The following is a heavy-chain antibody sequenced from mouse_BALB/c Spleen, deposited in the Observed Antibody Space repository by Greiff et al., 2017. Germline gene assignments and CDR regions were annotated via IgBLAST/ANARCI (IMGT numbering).Heavy chain of an antibody. V-gene: IGHV6-6*02. CDR2: IRLKSDNYAT. J-gene: IGHJ3*01. Sequence: EVQVVESGGGLVQPGGSMKLSCVASGFTFSSYWMSWVRQSPEKGLEWVAEIRLKSDNYATHYAESVKGKFTISRDDSKSRLYLQMNSLRAEDTGSYYCTGGNPFAYWGQGTLVTVSA. CDR1: GFTFSSYW. D-gene: IGHD2-1*01. CDR3: TGGNPFAY.